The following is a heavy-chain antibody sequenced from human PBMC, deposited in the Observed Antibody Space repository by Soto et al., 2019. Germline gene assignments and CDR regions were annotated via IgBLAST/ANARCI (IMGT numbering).Heavy chain of an antibody. CDR1: GGSISASSYY. CDR2: MDYSGST. D-gene: IGHD6-25*01. V-gene: IGHV4-39*01. Sequence: PSETLSLTCTVSGGSISASSYYWGWIRQPPGKGLEWIGSMDYSGSTYYNPSLKSRVTISVDTSKNQFSLKLSSLTAADTAVYYCARRQRLRLFDCWGQGTLVTVSS. J-gene: IGHJ4*02. CDR3: ARRQRLRLFDC.